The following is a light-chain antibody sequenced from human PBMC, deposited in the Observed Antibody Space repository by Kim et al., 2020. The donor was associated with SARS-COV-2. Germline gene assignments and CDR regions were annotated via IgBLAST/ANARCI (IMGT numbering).Light chain of an antibody. CDR1: KLREKN. CDR2: LDD. Sequence: SVSPGQPATSSCFGDKLREKNAAWYQQRPGQPPILVIYLDDRRPSGIPARFSGSNSGNTATLTISGTQTMDEADYYCQSWDRGAGFFGSGTKVTVL. J-gene: IGLJ1*01. V-gene: IGLV3-1*01. CDR3: QSWDRGAGF.